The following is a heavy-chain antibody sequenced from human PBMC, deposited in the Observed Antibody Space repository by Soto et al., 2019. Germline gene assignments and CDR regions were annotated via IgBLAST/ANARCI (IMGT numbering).Heavy chain of an antibody. J-gene: IGHJ4*02. V-gene: IGHV3-7*04. CDR1: GFTFSSYW. CDR2: IKQDGDEQ. CDR3: GRDLRDWDSGSYSYDY. D-gene: IGHD1-26*01. Sequence: EVPLVESGGGLVQPGGSLRLSCAASGFTFSSYWMSWVRQAPGKGLEWVANIKQDGDEQNYVDSVKGRFTISRDKDKNSLYLQMSRLRAEDTAVYYCGRDLRDWDSGSYSYDYWGQGTLVTVSS.